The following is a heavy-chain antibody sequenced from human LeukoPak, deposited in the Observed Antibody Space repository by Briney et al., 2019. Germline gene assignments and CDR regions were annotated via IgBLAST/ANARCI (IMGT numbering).Heavy chain of an antibody. CDR1: GYDFTTKW. Sequence: PGESLKISCQASGYDFTTKWIGWVRQMPGNGLEWMGIIYPGDSDSTYSPSFQGQVTISVDKSIGTVYLQWNSLKASDTAMYYCARQPLLGWPYYFDYWGQGTLVIVSS. J-gene: IGHJ4*02. D-gene: IGHD2-15*01. V-gene: IGHV5-51*01. CDR2: IYPGDSDS. CDR3: ARQPLLGWPYYFDY.